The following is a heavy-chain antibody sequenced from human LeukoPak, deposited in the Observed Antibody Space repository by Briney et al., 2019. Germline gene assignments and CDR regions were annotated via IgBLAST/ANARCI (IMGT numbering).Heavy chain of an antibody. CDR2: IYTSGST. J-gene: IGHJ4*02. Sequence: SQTLSLTXTVSGGSISSGSYYWSWIRQPAGKGLEWIGRIYTSGSTNYNPSLKSRVTISVDTSKNQFSLKLSSVTAADTAVYYCAGARKSSGWDNPDYWGQGTLVAVSS. D-gene: IGHD6-19*01. CDR1: GGSISSGSYY. V-gene: IGHV4-61*02. CDR3: AGARKSSGWDNPDY.